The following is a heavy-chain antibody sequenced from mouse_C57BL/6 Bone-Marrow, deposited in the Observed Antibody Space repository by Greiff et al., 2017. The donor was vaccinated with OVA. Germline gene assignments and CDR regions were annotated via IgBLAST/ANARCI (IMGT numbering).Heavy chain of an antibody. CDR2: IHPNSGST. D-gene: IGHD2-5*01. CDR1: GYTFTSYW. J-gene: IGHJ1*03. V-gene: IGHV1-64*01. CDR3: ARGGFYYSNYVGWYVDF. Sequence: VQLQQPGAELVKPGASVKLSCKTSGYTFTSYWMHWVKQRPGQGLEWIGMIHPNSGSTNYNEKFKSKATLTLDKSSSTAYMQLSSLTSEDSAVYYSARGGFYYSNYVGWYVDFWGTGTTVTVSS.